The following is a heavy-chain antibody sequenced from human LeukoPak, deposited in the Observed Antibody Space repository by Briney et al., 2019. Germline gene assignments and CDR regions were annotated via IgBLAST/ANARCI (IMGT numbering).Heavy chain of an antibody. CDR3: ARDRRDYSYYYYGMDV. CDR2: ISYDGSNK. D-gene: IGHD4-4*01. V-gene: IGHV3-30-3*01. J-gene: IGHJ6*02. Sequence: GGSLRLSCAASGFTFSSYAMHWVRQAPGKGLEWVAVISYDGSNKYYVDSVKGRFTISRDNSKNTLYLQMNSLRTEDTAVYYCARDRRDYSYYYYGMDVWGQGTTVTVSS. CDR1: GFTFSSYA.